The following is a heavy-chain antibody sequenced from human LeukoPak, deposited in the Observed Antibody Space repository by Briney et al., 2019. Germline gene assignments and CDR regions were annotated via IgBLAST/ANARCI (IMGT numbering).Heavy chain of an antibody. D-gene: IGHD6-13*01. CDR1: GGSISSYY. CDR3: ARGRRSSSWYMGFDY. CDR2: IYYSGST. Sequence: SETLSLTCTVSGGSISSYYWSWIRQPPGKGLEWMGYIYYSGSTNYNPSLKSRVTISVDTSKNQFSLKLSSVTAADTAVYYCARGRRSSSWYMGFDYWGQGNLVTVCS. J-gene: IGHJ4*02. V-gene: IGHV4-59*01.